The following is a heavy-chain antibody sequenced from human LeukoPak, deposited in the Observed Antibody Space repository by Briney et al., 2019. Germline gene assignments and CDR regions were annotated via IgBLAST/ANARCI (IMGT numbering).Heavy chain of an antibody. CDR1: GFTFSSYS. CDR3: ARELDCGGDCYPPGVY. CDR2: ISSSSSYI. Sequence: PGGSLRLSCAASGFTFSSYSMNWVRQAPGKGLEWVSSISSSSSYIYYADSVKGRFTISRDNAKNSLYLQMNSLRAEDTAVYYCARELDCGGDCYPPGVYWGQGTLVTVSS. D-gene: IGHD2-21*02. J-gene: IGHJ4*02. V-gene: IGHV3-21*01.